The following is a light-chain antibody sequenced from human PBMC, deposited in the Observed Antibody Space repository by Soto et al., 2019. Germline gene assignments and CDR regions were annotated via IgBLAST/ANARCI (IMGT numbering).Light chain of an antibody. V-gene: IGKV3-20*01. J-gene: IGKJ1*01. CDR3: QQYGSSRT. CDR2: GES. Sequence: EIVLTQSPGPLSLSPGERATLSCRASQSVSSSYLAWYQQKPGQAPRLLIYGESSRATGIPDRFSGSGSGTDFTLTISRLEPEDFAVYYCQQYGSSRTFGQGTKVDIK. CDR1: QSVSSSY.